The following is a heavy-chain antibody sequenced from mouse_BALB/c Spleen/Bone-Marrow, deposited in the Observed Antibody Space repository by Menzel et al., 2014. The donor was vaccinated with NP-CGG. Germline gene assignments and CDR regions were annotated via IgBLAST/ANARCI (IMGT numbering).Heavy chain of an antibody. Sequence: EVQLQQSGAELVKPGASVKLSCTASGFNIKDTYMHWVKQRPEQGLEWIGRIDPANGNTKYDPKFQGKATITADTSSNPPSLLLCSLTSEDSAVYYCAKGDYYLMNYWVNATSATVSS. CDR3: AKGDYYLMNY. J-gene: IGHJ4*01. CDR1: GFNIKDTY. V-gene: IGHV14-3*02. CDR2: IDPANGNT.